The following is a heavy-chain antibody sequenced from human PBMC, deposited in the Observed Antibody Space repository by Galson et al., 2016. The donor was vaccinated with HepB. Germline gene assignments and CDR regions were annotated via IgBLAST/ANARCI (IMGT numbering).Heavy chain of an antibody. CDR3: VRSAYSGSYFDY. J-gene: IGHJ4*02. CDR1: GFTVSSNY. Sequence: SLRLSCAASGFTVSSNYMTWVRQAPGKGLEWVSSIYSGDRTYYADSVKGRFTISRHNSKNTLYLQMNSLRTEDTAGYYCVRSAYSGSYFDYWGQGTLVTVSS. CDR2: IYSGDRT. D-gene: IGHD1-26*01. V-gene: IGHV3-53*04.